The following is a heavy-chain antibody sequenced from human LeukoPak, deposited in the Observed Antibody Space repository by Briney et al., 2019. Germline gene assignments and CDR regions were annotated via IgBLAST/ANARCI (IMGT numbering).Heavy chain of an antibody. Sequence: GGSLRLSCEASGFTFSSYAMHWGRQAPGKGLEWVALVSSDGNTKYFADSVKGRFTISRDNSRNTLYLQMNSLRAEDTAVFYCARKYGIGGSYIDYWGQGTLVTVSS. V-gene: IGHV3-30*04. CDR1: GFTFSSYA. D-gene: IGHD2-15*01. CDR3: ARKYGIGGSYIDY. J-gene: IGHJ4*02. CDR2: VSSDGNTK.